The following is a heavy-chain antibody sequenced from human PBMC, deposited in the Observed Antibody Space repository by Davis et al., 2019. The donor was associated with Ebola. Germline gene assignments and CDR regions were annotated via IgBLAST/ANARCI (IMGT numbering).Heavy chain of an antibody. CDR3: ARASHFWSGYYTEGHGMDV. Sequence: PGGSLRLSCAASGFTFSDYYMSWIRQAPGKGLEWVSYISSSGSTIYYADSVKGRFTISRDNAKNSLYLQMNSLRDEDTAVYYCARASHFWSGYYTEGHGMDVWGQGTTVTVSS. V-gene: IGHV3-11*04. CDR2: ISSSGSTI. J-gene: IGHJ6*02. D-gene: IGHD3-3*02. CDR1: GFTFSDYY.